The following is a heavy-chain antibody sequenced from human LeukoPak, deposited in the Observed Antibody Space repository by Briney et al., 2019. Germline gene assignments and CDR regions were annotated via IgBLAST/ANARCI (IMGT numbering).Heavy chain of an antibody. J-gene: IGHJ5*02. CDR2: IYYSGST. D-gene: IGHD3-10*01. CDR3: ARNSRFRSWFDP. CDR1: GGSISSGGYY. V-gene: IGHV4-31*03. Sequence: SETLSLTRTVSGGSISSGGYYWSWIRQHPGKGLEWIGYIYYSGSTYYNPSLKSRVTISVDTSKNQFSLKLSSVTAADTAVYYCARNSRFRSWFDPWGQGTLVTVSS.